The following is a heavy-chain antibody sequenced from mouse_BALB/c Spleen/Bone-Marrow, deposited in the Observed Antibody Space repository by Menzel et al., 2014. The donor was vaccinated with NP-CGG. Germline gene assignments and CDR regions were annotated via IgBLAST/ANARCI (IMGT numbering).Heavy chain of an antibody. V-gene: IGHV1-20*02. Sequence: EVQLQQSGPELVKPGASVKISCKASGYSFTGYFMNWVMQSHGKSLEWIGRINPYNGDTFYNQKFKGKATLTVDKSSSTAHMEFRSLASEDSAVYYCAREGGYYYGSSPYFDVWGAGTTVTVSS. CDR1: GYSFTGYF. J-gene: IGHJ1*01. CDR2: INPYNGDT. CDR3: AREGGYYYGSSPYFDV. D-gene: IGHD1-1*01.